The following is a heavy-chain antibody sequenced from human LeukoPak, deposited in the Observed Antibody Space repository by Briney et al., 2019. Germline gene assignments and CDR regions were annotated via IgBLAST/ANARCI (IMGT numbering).Heavy chain of an antibody. V-gene: IGHV1-69*13. Sequence: SVKVSCKASGGTFSSHEISWVRQAPGQGLEWMGGITPMFGIAKYAQKFQGRVTISAVESMSTVHMDLSSLRSEDTAKYYCARGWLADSTVVTPYNYWGQGTVVTVSS. CDR3: ARGWLADSTVVTPYNY. CDR1: GGTFSSHE. D-gene: IGHD4-23*01. J-gene: IGHJ4*02. CDR2: ITPMFGIA.